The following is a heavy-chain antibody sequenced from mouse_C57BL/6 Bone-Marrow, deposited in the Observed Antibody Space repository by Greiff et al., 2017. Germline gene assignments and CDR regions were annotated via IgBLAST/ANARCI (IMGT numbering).Heavy chain of an antibody. D-gene: IGHD2-4*01. Sequence: VHLVESGPGLVAPSQSLSITCTVSGFSLTSYAISWVRQPPGKGLEWLGVLWTGGGTNYNSALKSRLSISKDNSKSQVFLKMNSLQTDDTARYYCARILYDYDRFAYWGQGTLVTVSA. CDR1: GFSLTSYA. CDR3: ARILYDYDRFAY. CDR2: LWTGGGT. V-gene: IGHV2-9-1*01. J-gene: IGHJ3*01.